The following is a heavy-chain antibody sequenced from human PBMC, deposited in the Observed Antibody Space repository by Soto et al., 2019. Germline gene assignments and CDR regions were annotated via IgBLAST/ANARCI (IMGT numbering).Heavy chain of an antibody. D-gene: IGHD1-26*01. CDR2: IYYSGST. J-gene: IGHJ6*02. CDR3: AREPLPGPELTDSYPWGYYYYGMDV. V-gene: IGHV4-31*03. CDR1: GGSISSGGYY. Sequence: PSETLSLTCTVSGGSISSGGYYWSWIRQHPGKGLEWIGYIYYSGSTYYNPSLKSRVTISVDTSKNQFSLKLSSVTAADTAVYYCAREPLPGPELTDSYPWGYYYYGMDVWGQGTTVTVSS.